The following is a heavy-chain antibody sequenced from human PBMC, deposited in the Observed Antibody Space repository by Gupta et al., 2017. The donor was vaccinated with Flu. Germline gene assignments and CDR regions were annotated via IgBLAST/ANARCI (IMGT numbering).Heavy chain of an antibody. CDR1: GFSFRSYW. CDR2: IDSDGSFT. CDR3: ATCGSDWYMSL. Sequence: EGQLVESGGGLVQPGGSLRLSCVASGFSFRSYWMHWVRQAPGKGLVWVSRIDSDGSFTSHADSMKGRVTISRDNAKNTLYLQMNSLTAEDTAVYYCATCGSDWYMSLRGQGTLVTVSS. J-gene: IGHJ4*02. D-gene: IGHD6-13*01. V-gene: IGHV3-74*01.